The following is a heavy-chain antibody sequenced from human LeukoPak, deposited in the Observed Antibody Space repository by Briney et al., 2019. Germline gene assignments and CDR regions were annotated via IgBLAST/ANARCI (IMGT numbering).Heavy chain of an antibody. CDR1: GGSFSGYY. Sequence: SETLSLTCAVYGGSFSGYYWSWIRQPPGKGLEWIGEINHSGSTNYNPSLKSRVTISVDTSKNQFSLKLSSVTAADTAVYYCARGVVVVPAATPSYNWFDPWGQGTLVTVSS. J-gene: IGHJ5*02. CDR3: ARGVVVVPAATPSYNWFDP. D-gene: IGHD2-2*01. V-gene: IGHV4-34*01. CDR2: INHSGST.